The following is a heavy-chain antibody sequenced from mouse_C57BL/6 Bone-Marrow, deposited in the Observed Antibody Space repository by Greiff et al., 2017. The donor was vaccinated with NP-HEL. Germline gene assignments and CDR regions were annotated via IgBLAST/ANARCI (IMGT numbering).Heavy chain of an antibody. Sequence: EVHLVESGAELVRPGASVKLSCTASGFNIKDDYMHWVKQRPEQGLEWIGWIDPENGDTEYASKFQGKATITADTSSNTAYLQLSSLTSEDTAVYYCTTGGSYAMDYWGQGTSVTVSS. CDR3: TTGGSYAMDY. CDR1: GFNIKDDY. V-gene: IGHV14-4*01. J-gene: IGHJ4*01. CDR2: IDPENGDT.